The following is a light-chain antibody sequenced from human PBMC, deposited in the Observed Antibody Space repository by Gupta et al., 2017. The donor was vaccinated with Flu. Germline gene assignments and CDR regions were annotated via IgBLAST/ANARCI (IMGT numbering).Light chain of an antibody. CDR2: EVS. J-gene: IGLJ2*01. CDR1: SSDLGTYNF. CDR3: SSFTNTNTLVV. Sequence: QSALTQPASVSGSPGQSITISCTGTSSDLGTYNFASWYQHHPGKVPKLIIFEVSNRPSGVSNRFSGSKSGNTASLTISGLQADDEANYYCSSFTNTNTLVVFGGGTKLTVL. V-gene: IGLV2-14*01.